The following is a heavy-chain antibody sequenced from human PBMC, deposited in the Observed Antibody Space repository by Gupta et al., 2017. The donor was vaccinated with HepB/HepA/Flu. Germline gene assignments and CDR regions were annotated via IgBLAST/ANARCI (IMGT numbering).Heavy chain of an antibody. J-gene: IGHJ5*02. CDR3: ARGGFYGVVVYYH. Sequence: QVQLQESGPGLVTPSATLSLTCTVSGGSINTYYWSWIRQSPGKGLEWIGYISYTGSTKYNPSLKSRVTISVDASKNQFSLKLTSVTAADTAVYFCARGGFYGVVVYYHWGQGSLVTVSS. CDR2: ISYTGST. D-gene: IGHD3-3*01. V-gene: IGHV4-59*01. CDR1: GGSINTYY.